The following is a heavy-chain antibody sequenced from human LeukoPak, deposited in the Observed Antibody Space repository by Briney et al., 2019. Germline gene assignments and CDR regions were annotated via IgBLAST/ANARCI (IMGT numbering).Heavy chain of an antibody. J-gene: IGHJ4*02. Sequence: GGSLRLSCAASGFTFNTYAMNWVRQAPGKGLEWVSSISYSGGSAYYADSVKGRFTISRDNSKDTLYLQMNSLRVEDTAVYYCAKSGSNHDFDYWGQGTLVTVSS. D-gene: IGHD1-14*01. CDR2: ISYSGGSA. V-gene: IGHV3-23*01. CDR3: AKSGSNHDFDY. CDR1: GFTFNTYA.